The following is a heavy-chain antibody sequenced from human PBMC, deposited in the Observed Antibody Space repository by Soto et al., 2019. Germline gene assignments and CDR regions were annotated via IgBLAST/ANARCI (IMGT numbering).Heavy chain of an antibody. J-gene: IGHJ4*02. Sequence: PGGSLRLSCAASTFTFSTYALSWVRQAPGRGLEWVSSISARGDNTHYADSVKGRFTISRDNSKDTLYLQMNSLGAEDTAVYYCATGDTSAYYFMFYWRQGALVTVSS. D-gene: IGHD3-22*01. CDR3: ATGDTSAYYFMFY. CDR1: TFTFSTYA. CDR2: ISARGDNT. V-gene: IGHV3-23*01.